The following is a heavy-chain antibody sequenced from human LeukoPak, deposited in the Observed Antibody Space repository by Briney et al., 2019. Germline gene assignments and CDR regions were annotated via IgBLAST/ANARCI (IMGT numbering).Heavy chain of an antibody. J-gene: IGHJ4*02. CDR1: GGSISSYY. V-gene: IGHV4-4*07. D-gene: IGHD2-2*01. CDR3: AREKVSYQLTPYYFDY. CDR2: IYTSGST. Sequence: SETLSPTCTVSGGSISSYYWSWIRQPAGKGLEWIGRIYTSGSTNYNPSLKSRVTISVDKSKNQFSLKLSSVTAADTAVYYCAREKVSYQLTPYYFDYWGQGTLVTVSS.